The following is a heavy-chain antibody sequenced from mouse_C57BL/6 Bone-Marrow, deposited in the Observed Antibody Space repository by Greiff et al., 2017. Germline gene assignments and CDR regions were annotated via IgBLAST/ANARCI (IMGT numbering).Heavy chain of an antibody. CDR3: ARAYDYDAMDY. D-gene: IGHD6-5*01. CDR1: GYTFTSYW. Sequence: VQLQQPGAELVMPGASVKLSCKASGYTFTSYWMHWVKQRPGQGLEWIGEIDPSDSYTNYNQKFKGKSTLTVDKSSSTAYMHLSSLTSDDSAVYYCARAYDYDAMDYWGQGTSVTVSS. CDR2: IDPSDSYT. V-gene: IGHV1-69*01. J-gene: IGHJ4*01.